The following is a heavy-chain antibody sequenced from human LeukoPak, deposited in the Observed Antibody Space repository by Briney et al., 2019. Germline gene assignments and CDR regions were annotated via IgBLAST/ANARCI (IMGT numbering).Heavy chain of an antibody. Sequence: ASVKFSCKASGYTFTSYPMNWVRQAPGQGLEWMGWINTNTGHPTYAQGFSGRFVFSLGTSVRTAYLQISSLKAEDTAVYYCARVLDGYNYKFDYWGQGTLVTVSS. D-gene: IGHD5-24*01. CDR2: INTNTGHP. CDR3: ARVLDGYNYKFDY. CDR1: GYTFTSYP. J-gene: IGHJ4*02. V-gene: IGHV7-4-1*02.